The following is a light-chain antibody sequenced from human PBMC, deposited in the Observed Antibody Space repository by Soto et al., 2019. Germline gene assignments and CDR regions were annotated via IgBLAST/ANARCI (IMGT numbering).Light chain of an antibody. V-gene: IGKV1-5*03. CDR1: QTISTW. CDR2: KAS. J-gene: IGKJ2*01. Sequence: DIQMTQSPSTLSASVGDRVTITCRASQTISTWLAWFQQKPGKAPKLLVYKASSLESGGPLRFSGSGSGTEFTLTISSLQPDDFATYYCLQYNSYSMYTFGQGTKLEIK. CDR3: LQYNSYSMYT.